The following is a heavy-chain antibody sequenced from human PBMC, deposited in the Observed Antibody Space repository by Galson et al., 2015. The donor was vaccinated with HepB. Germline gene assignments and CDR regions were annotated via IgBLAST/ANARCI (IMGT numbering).Heavy chain of an antibody. CDR3: ARASYDSSGYYYVDWYFDL. V-gene: IGHV3-13*05. Sequence: SLRLSCAASGFTFSSYDMHWVRQATGKGLEWVSAIGTAGDPYYPGSVKGRFTISRENAKNSLYLQMNSLRAGDTAVYYCARASYDSSGYYYVDWYFDLWGRGTLVTVSS. D-gene: IGHD3-22*01. J-gene: IGHJ2*01. CDR2: IGTAGDP. CDR1: GFTFSSYD.